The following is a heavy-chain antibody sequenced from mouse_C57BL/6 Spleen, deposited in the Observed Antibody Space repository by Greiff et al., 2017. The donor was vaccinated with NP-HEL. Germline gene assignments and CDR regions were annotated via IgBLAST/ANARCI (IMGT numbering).Heavy chain of an antibody. V-gene: IGHV1-18*01. D-gene: IGHD1-1*01. CDR3: ARSYYGSSPWYFDV. CDR1: GYTFTDYN. J-gene: IGHJ1*03. CDR2: INPNNGGT. Sequence: VQLQQSGPELVKPGASVKIPCKASGYTFTDYNMDWVKQSHGKSLEWIGDINPNNGGTIYNQKFKGKATLTVDKSSSTAYMELRSLTSEDTAVYDCARSYYGSSPWYFDVWGTGTTVTVSS.